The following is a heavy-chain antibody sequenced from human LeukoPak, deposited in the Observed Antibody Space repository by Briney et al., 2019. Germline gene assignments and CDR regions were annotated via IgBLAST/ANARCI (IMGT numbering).Heavy chain of an antibody. V-gene: IGHV3-23*01. CDR3: AKGPRRDGYNLFDY. CDR2: ISGSGGST. D-gene: IGHD5-24*01. Sequence: GGSLRLSCAASGFTFSSYAMSWVRQAPGKGLEWVSAISGSGGSTYYADSVKGRFTISRDNCKNTLYLQMNSLRAEDTAVYYCAKGPRRDGYNLFDYWGQGTLVTVSS. CDR1: GFTFSSYA. J-gene: IGHJ4*02.